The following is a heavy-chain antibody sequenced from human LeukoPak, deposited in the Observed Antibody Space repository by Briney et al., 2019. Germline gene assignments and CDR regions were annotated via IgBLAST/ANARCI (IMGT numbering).Heavy chain of an antibody. Sequence: SVKVSCKASGGTFSSYAISWVRQAPGQGLEWMGGIIPIFGTANYAQKFQGRVTITADESTSTAYMELSSLRSEDTAVYYCARGWVVVAALLDYYYYYGMDVWGQGTTATVSS. J-gene: IGHJ6*02. CDR3: ARGWVVVAALLDYYYYYGMDV. V-gene: IGHV1-69*13. D-gene: IGHD2-15*01. CDR1: GGTFSSYA. CDR2: IIPIFGTA.